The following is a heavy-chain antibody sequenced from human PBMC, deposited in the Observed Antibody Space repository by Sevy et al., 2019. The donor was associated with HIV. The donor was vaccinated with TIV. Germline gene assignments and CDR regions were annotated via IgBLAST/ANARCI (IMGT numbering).Heavy chain of an antibody. J-gene: IGHJ6*03. D-gene: IGHD2-21*01. V-gene: IGHV1-18*01. CDR1: GYSFISYG. CDR3: ARDDTYCDPARYHYSYMDV. CDR2: ISPYNGYT. Sequence: ASVKVSCKASGYSFISYGINWVRQVPGQGLEWMGWISPYNGYTNSAQKFHDRVTLTTDTSTSTAYMELRSLRSDDTAVYYCARDDTYCDPARYHYSYMDVWGKGTTVTVSS.